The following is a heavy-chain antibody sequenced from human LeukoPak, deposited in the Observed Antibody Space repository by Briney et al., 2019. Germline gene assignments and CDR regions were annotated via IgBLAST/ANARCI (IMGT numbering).Heavy chain of an antibody. CDR3: ARLSGWPYYFDY. V-gene: IGHV3-7*01. CDR1: GFTFSSYS. Sequence: GGSLRLSCAASGFTFSSYSMNWVRQAPGKGLEWVANIKQDGSEKYYVDSVKGRFTISRDNAKNSLHLQMNSLRAEDTAVYYCARLSGWPYYFDYWGQGTLVTVSS. D-gene: IGHD6-19*01. J-gene: IGHJ4*02. CDR2: IKQDGSEK.